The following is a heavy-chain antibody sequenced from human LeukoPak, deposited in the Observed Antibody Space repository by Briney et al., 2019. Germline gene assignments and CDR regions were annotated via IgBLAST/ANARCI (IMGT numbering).Heavy chain of an antibody. D-gene: IGHD5-12*01. CDR3: ARDPGSGYEEHFDY. CDR2: ITRTSHTI. CDR1: GFTFTDHS. Sequence: GGSLRLSCAASGFTFTDHSMIWVRQAPGKGLEWISYITRTSHTIYYADSVEGRFTMSRDNARNSLFLQMNSLRAEDTAVYYCARDPGSGYEEHFDYWGQGTLVIVS. J-gene: IGHJ4*02. V-gene: IGHV3-48*01.